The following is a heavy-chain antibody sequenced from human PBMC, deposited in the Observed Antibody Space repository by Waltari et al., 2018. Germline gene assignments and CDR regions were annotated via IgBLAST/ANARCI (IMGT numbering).Heavy chain of an antibody. D-gene: IGHD3-3*01. CDR1: GGSISSGGYY. CDR2: IYYSGST. V-gene: IGHV4-31*03. J-gene: IGHJ4*02. Sequence: QVQLQESGPGLVKPSQTLSLTCPVSGGSISSGGYYWSWIRQHPGKGLEWIGYIYYSGSTYYNPSLKSRVTISVDTSKNQFSLKLSSVTAADTAVYYCARFLWSGYYGYYFDYWGQGTLVTVSS. CDR3: ARFLWSGYYGYYFDY.